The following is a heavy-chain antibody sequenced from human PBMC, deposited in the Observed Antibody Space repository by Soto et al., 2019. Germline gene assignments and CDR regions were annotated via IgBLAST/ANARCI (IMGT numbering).Heavy chain of an antibody. CDR1: GYRFITFL. CDR2: IYPGDSDI. V-gene: IGHV5-51*01. CDR3: ARGYYFFDY. D-gene: IGHD6-13*01. Sequence: LKIPCKGFGYRFITFLIGWGRQMPGKGLEWMGIIYPGDSDIRYSPSFQGQVTISADKSISTAYLQWSSLKASDTAMYYCARGYYFFDYWGQGTLVTVSS. J-gene: IGHJ4*02.